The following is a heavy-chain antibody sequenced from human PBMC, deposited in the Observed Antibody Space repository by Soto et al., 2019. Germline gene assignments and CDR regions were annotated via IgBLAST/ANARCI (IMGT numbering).Heavy chain of an antibody. D-gene: IGHD3-22*01. CDR1: GGSISSSNW. V-gene: IGHV4-4*02. J-gene: IGHJ4*02. CDR3: ARVVDYYDSSGYWYYFDY. CDR2: IYHSGST. Sequence: QVQLQESGPGLVKPSGTLSLTCAVSGGSISSSNWWSWVRQPPGKGLEWIGEIYHSGSTNYNPSLKSRVTISVDKSKNQFSLKLSSVTAADTAVYYCARVVDYYDSSGYWYYFDYWGQGTLVTVSS.